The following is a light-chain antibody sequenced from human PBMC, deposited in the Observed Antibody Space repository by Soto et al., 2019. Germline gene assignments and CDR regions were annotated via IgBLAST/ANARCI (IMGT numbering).Light chain of an antibody. CDR1: QSVTSSY. Sequence: EIGLTQSPGTLSLSAGERATISCRASQSVTSSYLAWYQQKPGQAPRLLMYGASTRATGIPDRFSGSGSGTDFTLTISRLEPEDFAVYYCQQHGSSPWTFGQGTKVDIK. CDR3: QQHGSSPWT. J-gene: IGKJ1*01. CDR2: GAS. V-gene: IGKV3-20*01.